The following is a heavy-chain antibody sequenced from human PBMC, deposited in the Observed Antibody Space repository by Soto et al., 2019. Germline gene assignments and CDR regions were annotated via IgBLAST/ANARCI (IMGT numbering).Heavy chain of an antibody. CDR2: ISSSSSYI. CDR1: GFTFSSYS. D-gene: IGHD1-26*01. Sequence: AGGYLRLSCAASGFTFSSYSMNWVRQAPGKGLEWVSSISSSSSYIYYADSVKGRFTISRDNAKNSLYLQMNSLRAEDTAVYYCARDGMAARYNWFDPWGQGTLVTVSS. CDR3: ARDGMAARYNWFDP. J-gene: IGHJ5*02. V-gene: IGHV3-21*01.